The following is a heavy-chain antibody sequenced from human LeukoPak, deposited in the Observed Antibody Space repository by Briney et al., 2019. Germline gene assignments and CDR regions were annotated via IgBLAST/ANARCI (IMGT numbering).Heavy chain of an antibody. CDR2: VDYSGST. D-gene: IGHD3-16*01. V-gene: IGHV4-59*01. CDR1: GDSLSTYY. Sequence: PSETLSLTCTVSGDSLSTYYWSWIRQPAGKELEWIGYVDYSGSTNYNPSLKSRLTISIDTSKNQFSLRLSSVTAADSALYYCARVGRGSFDYWGQGTLVTVSS. J-gene: IGHJ4*02. CDR3: ARVGRGSFDY.